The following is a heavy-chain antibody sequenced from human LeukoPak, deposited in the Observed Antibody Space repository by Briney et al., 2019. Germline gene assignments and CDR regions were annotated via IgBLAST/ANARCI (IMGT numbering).Heavy chain of an antibody. V-gene: IGHV3-23*01. CDR1: GFTFRSYV. Sequence: GGSLRLSCAASGFTFRSYVMSWVRQAPGKGLEWVSAIGASTYYAGSVKGRFTISRDNSKSTLYLQMNSLRAEDTAVYYCAKAVSGSYSVLDYWGQGTLVTVSS. J-gene: IGHJ4*02. CDR3: AKAVSGSYSVLDY. D-gene: IGHD3-10*01. CDR2: IGAST.